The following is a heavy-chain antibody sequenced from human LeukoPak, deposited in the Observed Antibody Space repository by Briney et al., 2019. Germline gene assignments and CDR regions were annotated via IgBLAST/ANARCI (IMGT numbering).Heavy chain of an antibody. V-gene: IGHV3-23*01. Sequence: PGGSLRLSCAASGFTLSSYAMSWVRQGPGKGLEWVSAISVSGNTYHADSVKGRFTISRDSSKNTLYLQMNSLRAGDAAVYYCARDKGTSYLSSFDYWGQGTLVTVSS. CDR1: GFTLSSYA. CDR3: ARDKGTSYLSSFDY. CDR2: ISVSGNT. D-gene: IGHD6-6*01. J-gene: IGHJ4*02.